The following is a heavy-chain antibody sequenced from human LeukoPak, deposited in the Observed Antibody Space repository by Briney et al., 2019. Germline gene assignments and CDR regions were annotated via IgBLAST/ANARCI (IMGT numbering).Heavy chain of an antibody. V-gene: IGHV3-21*01. J-gene: IGHJ3*02. CDR1: GFTFSSYS. CDR2: ISSSSSYI. D-gene: IGHD3-10*01. Sequence: PGGSLRLSCAASGFTFSSYSMNRVRQAPGKGLEWVSSISSSSSYIYYADSVKGRFTISRDNAKNSLYLQMNSLRAEDTAVYYCARDHVSGDAFDIWGQGTMVTVSS. CDR3: ARDHVSGDAFDI.